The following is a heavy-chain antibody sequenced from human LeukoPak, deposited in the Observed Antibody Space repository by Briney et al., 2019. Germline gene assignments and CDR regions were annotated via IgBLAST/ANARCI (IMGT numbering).Heavy chain of an antibody. CDR3: ARDRGGSGFYYFDY. V-gene: IGHV3-30-3*01. D-gene: IGHD2-15*01. J-gene: IGHJ4*02. CDR1: GFTFSIYA. CDR2: ISYNGSNE. Sequence: GSLRLSCAASGFTFSIYAMHWVRQAPGQGLEWVAGISYNGSNEYYSDSVKGRFTITRDNSKNTVFLQMNSLRAEDTGVYHCARDRGGSGFYYFDYWGQGTLVTVSS.